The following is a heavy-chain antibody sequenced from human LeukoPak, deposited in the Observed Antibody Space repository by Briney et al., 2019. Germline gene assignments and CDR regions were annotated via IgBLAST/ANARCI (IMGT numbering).Heavy chain of an antibody. CDR3: ARRISSWNVYIDK. D-gene: IGHD1-1*01. V-gene: IGHV4-59*12. J-gene: IGHJ4*02. CDR1: GGSLSGYC. CDR2: IYSSGTT. Sequence: SETLSLTCSVSGGSLSGYCWSWIRQTPGKGLEWIGYIYSSGTTNYNRALQSRVTISLDTAKNQFSLSVTSVTAADTAMYFCARRISSWNVYIDKWGQGIQVTVSS.